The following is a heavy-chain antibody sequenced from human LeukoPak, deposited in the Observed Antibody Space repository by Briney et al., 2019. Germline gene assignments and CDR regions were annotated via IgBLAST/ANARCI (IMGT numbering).Heavy chain of an antibody. D-gene: IGHD6-13*01. CDR1: GGSIGSYF. V-gene: IGHV4-39*07. Sequence: ASETLSLTCTVSGGSIGSYFWSWIRQPPGKGLEWIGSFYYSGGTYYSPSLRSRVIISVDTSKNQFSLKFNSVTAADTAVYYCGGSHSSSWYDFWGQGTLVTVSS. CDR3: GGSHSSSWYDF. J-gene: IGHJ4*02. CDR2: FYYSGGT.